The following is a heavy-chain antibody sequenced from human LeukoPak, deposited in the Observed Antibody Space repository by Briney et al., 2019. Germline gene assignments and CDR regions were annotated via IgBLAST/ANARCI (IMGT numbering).Heavy chain of an antibody. V-gene: IGHV1-18*01. J-gene: IGHJ5*02. CDR3: ARQGRNYDFWSGYPDTNWFDP. Sequence: AAVTVSCKASGYTFTSYGISGVRQAPGQGLEGMGGSSAYNGNTNYAQKLQGILTMTTDTSTSTAYMVLRSLSSDDTAVYYCARQGRNYDFWSGYPDTNWFDPWGQGTLVTVSS. CDR2: SSAYNGNT. CDR1: GYTFTSYG. D-gene: IGHD3-3*01.